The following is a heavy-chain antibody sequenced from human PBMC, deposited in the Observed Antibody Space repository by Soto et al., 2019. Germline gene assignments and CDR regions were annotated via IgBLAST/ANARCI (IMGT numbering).Heavy chain of an antibody. CDR2: IYYRGST. Sequence: LSLPCTVWDGSISGHHWSLVRQAPGKGLEWIGHIYYRGSTTYNPSLRSRSTISVDTSNNQFSLKLNSVTTADTAVYYCARDGREASGMDVWGQGTKVTVSS. V-gene: IGHV4-59*11. CDR1: DGSISGHH. J-gene: IGHJ6*02. D-gene: IGHD1-26*01. CDR3: ARDGREASGMDV.